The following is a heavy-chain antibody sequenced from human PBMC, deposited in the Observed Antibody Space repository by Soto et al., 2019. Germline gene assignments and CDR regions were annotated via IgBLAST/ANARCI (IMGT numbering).Heavy chain of an antibody. CDR2: MNPNSGNT. CDR1: GDTFTSYD. CDR3: ARVVLMVYAPYYYYMDV. D-gene: IGHD2-8*01. V-gene: IGHV1-8*01. J-gene: IGHJ6*03. Sequence: QVQLVQSGAEVKKPGASVKVSCKASGDTFTSYDINWVRQATGQGLEWMGWMNPNSGNTGYAQKFQGRVTMTRNTSISTAYMELSSLRSEDTAVYYCARVVLMVYAPYYYYMDVWGKGTTVTVSS.